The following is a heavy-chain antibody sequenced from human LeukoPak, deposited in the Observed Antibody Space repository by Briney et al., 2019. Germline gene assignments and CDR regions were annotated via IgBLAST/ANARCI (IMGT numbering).Heavy chain of an antibody. CDR1: GGAISSHY. CDR3: ARGITMIED. V-gene: IGHV4-59*11. Sequence: PSETLSLTCEVSGGAISSHYWSWIRQPPGKGLEWIGYIFYSGSTNYNPSLKSRVVMSVDTSKSQFSLKLSAVTAADTAVYYCARGITMIEDWGQGTLVTVSS. D-gene: IGHD3-22*01. CDR2: IFYSGST. J-gene: IGHJ4*02.